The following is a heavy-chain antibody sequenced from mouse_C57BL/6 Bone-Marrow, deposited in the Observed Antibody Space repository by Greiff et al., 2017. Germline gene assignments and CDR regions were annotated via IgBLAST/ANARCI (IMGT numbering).Heavy chain of an antibody. CDR1: GFTFSSYA. J-gene: IGHJ4*01. CDR3: ARGDDYDDGPYYAMDY. D-gene: IGHD2-4*01. Sequence: DVKLVEPGGGLVKPGGSLKLSCAASGFTFSSYAMSWVRQTPEKRLEWVATISDGGSYTYYPDNVKGRCTISRDNAKNNLYLQMSHLKSEDTAMYYCARGDDYDDGPYYAMDYWGQGTSVTVSS. V-gene: IGHV5-4*03. CDR2: ISDGGSYT.